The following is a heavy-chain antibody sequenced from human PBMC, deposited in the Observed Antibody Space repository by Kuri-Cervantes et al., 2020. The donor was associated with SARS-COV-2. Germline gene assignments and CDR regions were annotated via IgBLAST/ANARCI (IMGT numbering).Heavy chain of an antibody. Sequence: ESLKISCTVSGGSISSYYWSWIRQPPGKGLEWIGYIYYSGSTNYNPSLKSRVTISVDTSKNQFSLKLSSVTAAATAVYYCARGGGGQLDFDYWGQGTLVTVSS. CDR2: IYYSGST. D-gene: IGHD6-13*01. V-gene: IGHV4-59*01. J-gene: IGHJ4*02. CDR1: GGSISSYY. CDR3: ARGGGGQLDFDY.